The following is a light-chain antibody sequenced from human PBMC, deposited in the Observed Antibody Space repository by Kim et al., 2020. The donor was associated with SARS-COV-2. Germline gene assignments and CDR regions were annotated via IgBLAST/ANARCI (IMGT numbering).Light chain of an antibody. Sequence: GQSVTISCTGSSSDVGGYNYVSWYQQHPGKAPKLMIYEVSERPSGVPDRFSGSKSGNTASLTVSRLQAEDEADYYCSSYAGSNIVLFGGGTQLTVL. J-gene: IGLJ2*01. CDR3: SSYAGSNIVL. CDR2: EVS. V-gene: IGLV2-8*01. CDR1: SSDVGGYNY.